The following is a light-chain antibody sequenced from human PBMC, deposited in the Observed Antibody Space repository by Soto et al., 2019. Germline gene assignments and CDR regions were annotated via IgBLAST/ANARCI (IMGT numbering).Light chain of an antibody. J-gene: IGLJ2*01. V-gene: IGLV1-44*01. CDR1: SSNIGSNT. CDR3: AAWDDRLNGVV. CDR2: SNN. Sequence: QSVLTQPPSASGTPGQRVTISCSGSSSNIGSNTVNWYQQLPGTAPKLLIYSNNQRPSGVPDRFSGSKSGTSASLAISGLQSEDEADYSCAAWDDRLNGVVFGGGTQLT.